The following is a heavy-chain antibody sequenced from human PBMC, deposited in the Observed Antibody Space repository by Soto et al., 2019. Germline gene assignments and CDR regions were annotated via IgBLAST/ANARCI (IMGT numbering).Heavy chain of an antibody. Sequence: ASVKVSCKASGYTFTSYGISWVRQAPGQGLEWMGWISAYNGNTNYAQKLQGRVTRTTDTSTSTAYMELRSLRSDDTAVYYCARDANWNYPHGNFDYWGQGTLVTVSS. CDR2: ISAYNGNT. CDR3: ARDANWNYPHGNFDY. V-gene: IGHV1-18*04. J-gene: IGHJ4*02. CDR1: GYTFTSYG. D-gene: IGHD1-7*01.